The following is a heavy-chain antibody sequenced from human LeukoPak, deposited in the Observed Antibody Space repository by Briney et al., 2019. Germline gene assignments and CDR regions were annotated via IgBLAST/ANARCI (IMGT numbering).Heavy chain of an antibody. CDR2: INPNTGGT. CDR3: ARASILRYFDWLLNN. J-gene: IGHJ4*02. V-gene: IGHV1-2*02. CDR1: GYTFSGHY. D-gene: IGHD3-9*01. Sequence: ASVKVSCRASGYTFSGHYMHWVRQAPGQGLEWMGWINPNTGGTNYAQKFQGGVTMTRDTSISTAYMELSRLRSDDTAVYYCARASILRYFDWLLNNWGQGTLVTVSS.